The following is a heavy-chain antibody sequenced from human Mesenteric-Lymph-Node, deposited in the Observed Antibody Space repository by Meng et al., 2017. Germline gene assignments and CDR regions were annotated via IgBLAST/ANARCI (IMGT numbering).Heavy chain of an antibody. CDR3: ARDRYCSGGSCNFPFDY. V-gene: IGHV3-21*01. CDR1: GFTFSSYA. J-gene: IGHJ4*02. Sequence: GESLKISCAASGFTFSSYAMSWVRQAPGKGLEWVSSISSSSNYIYYADSLKGRFTISRDNAKNSLYLQINSLRAEDTAVYYCARDRYCSGGSCNFPFDYWGQGTQVTVSS. D-gene: IGHD2-15*01. CDR2: ISSSSNYI.